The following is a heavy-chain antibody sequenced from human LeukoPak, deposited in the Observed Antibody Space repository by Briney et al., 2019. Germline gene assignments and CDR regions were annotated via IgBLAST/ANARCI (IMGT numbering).Heavy chain of an antibody. CDR1: GYTFTSYD. CDR2: MNPNSGNT. D-gene: IGHD3-22*01. V-gene: IGHV1-8*02. J-gene: IGHJ4*02. Sequence: ASVKVSCKASGYTFTSYDINWVRQATGQGLEWMGWMNPNSGNTGYAQKLQGRVTMTTDTSTSTAYMELRSLRSDDTAVYYCARGVDYYDSSGYYYGNFYDYWGQGTLVTVSS. CDR3: ARGVDYYDSSGYYYGNFYDY.